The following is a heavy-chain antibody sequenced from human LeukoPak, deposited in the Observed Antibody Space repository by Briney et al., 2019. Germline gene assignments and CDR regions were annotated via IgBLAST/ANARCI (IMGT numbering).Heavy chain of an antibody. Sequence: GGSLRLSCVASGFTFSSYEMNWVRQAPGKGLEWVSYISSSGSNIYYADSVKGRFTISRDDAKNSLFLQMNSLRVEDTAVYYCAGYNWNYGPHWFDPWGQGTLVTVSS. CDR2: ISSSGSNI. D-gene: IGHD1-7*01. J-gene: IGHJ5*02. CDR3: AGYNWNYGPHWFDP. CDR1: GFTFSSYE. V-gene: IGHV3-48*03.